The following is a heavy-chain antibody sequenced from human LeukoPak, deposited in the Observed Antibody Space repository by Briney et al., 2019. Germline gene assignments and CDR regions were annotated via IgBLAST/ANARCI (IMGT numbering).Heavy chain of an antibody. V-gene: IGHV3-21*01. D-gene: IGHD3-10*01. CDR3: AREGIRGVIPPFDY. Sequence: GGSLRLSCAASGFIFSSYSMNWVRQAPGKGLEWVSSISSSSSYIYYADSVKGRFTISRDNAKNSLYLQMNSLRAEDTAVYYCAREGIRGVIPPFDYWGQGTLVTVSS. CDR2: ISSSSSYI. J-gene: IGHJ4*02. CDR1: GFIFSSYS.